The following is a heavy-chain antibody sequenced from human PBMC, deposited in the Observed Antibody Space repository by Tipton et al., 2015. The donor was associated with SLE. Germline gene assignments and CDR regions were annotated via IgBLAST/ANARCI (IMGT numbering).Heavy chain of an antibody. CDR3: AREGERWLQLYYFDY. CDR2: INHSGST. CDR1: GGSFSGYY. V-gene: IGHV4-34*01. J-gene: IGHJ4*02. Sequence: TLSLTCAVYGGSFSGYYWSWIRQPPGKGLEWIGEINHSGSTYYNPSLKSRVTISVDTSKNQFSLKLTSVTAADTAVYYCAREGERWLQLYYFDYWGQGTLVTVSS. D-gene: IGHD5-24*01.